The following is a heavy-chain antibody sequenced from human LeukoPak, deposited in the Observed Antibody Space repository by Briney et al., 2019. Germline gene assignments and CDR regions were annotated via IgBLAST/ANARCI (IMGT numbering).Heavy chain of an antibody. J-gene: IGHJ4*02. V-gene: IGHV3-23*01. CDR2: ISRSGEST. CDR1: GFTFSGFA. CDR3: AKDYAVGSVDY. D-gene: IGHD3-16*01. Sequence: GGSLRLSCAASGFTFSGFAMSWIRQAPGKGLEWVSSISRSGESTFYADSVRGRFTISRDNSKNTVSLQMESLRAEDTALYYCAKDYAVGSVDYWGQGTLVTVSS.